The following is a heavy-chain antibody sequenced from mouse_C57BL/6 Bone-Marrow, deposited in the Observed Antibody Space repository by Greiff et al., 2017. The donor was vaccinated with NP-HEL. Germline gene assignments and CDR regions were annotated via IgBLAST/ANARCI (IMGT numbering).Heavy chain of an antibody. J-gene: IGHJ1*03. V-gene: IGHV1-42*01. CDR1: GYSFTGYY. Sequence: EVQLQESGPELVKPGASVKISCKASGYSFTGYYMNWVKQSPEKSLEWIGEINPSTGGTTYNQKFKAKATLTVDKSSSTAYMQLKSLTSEDSAVYYCARDYGSRRYFDVWGTGTTVTVSS. D-gene: IGHD1-1*01. CDR3: ARDYGSRRYFDV. CDR2: INPSTGGT.